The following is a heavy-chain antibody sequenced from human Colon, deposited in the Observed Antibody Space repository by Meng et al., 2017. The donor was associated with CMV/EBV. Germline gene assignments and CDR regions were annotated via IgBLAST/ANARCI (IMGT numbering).Heavy chain of an antibody. CDR1: EFTLRRYG. D-gene: IGHD6-25*01. CDR2: IWYDGSNK. Sequence: GGSLRLSCAASEFTLRRYGMNWVRQAPGKGLEWVAVIWYDGSNKYYADSVKGRFTISRDNSKNTLYLQMNSLRAEDTAVYYCAKDQRQRVYYNGMDVWGQGTTVTVSS. V-gene: IGHV3-33*06. CDR3: AKDQRQRVYYNGMDV. J-gene: IGHJ6*02.